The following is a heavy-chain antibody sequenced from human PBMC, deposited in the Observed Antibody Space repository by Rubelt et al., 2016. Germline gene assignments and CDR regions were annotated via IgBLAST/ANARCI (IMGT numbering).Heavy chain of an antibody. D-gene: IGHD1-26*01. V-gene: IGHV3-21*04. CDR1: S. Sequence: SMNWVRQAPGKGLEWVSSISSSSSYIYYADSVKGRFTISRDNSKNSLYLQMNSLRTEDTALYYCAKGQGATIPNPIDYWGQGTLVTVSS. CDR2: ISSSSSYI. CDR3: AKGQGATIPNPIDY. J-gene: IGHJ4*02.